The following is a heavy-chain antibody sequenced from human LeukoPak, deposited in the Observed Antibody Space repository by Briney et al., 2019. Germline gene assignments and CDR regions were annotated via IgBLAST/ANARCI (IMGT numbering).Heavy chain of an antibody. CDR1: GFTFSSYA. J-gene: IGHJ6*02. Sequence: PGRSLRLSCAASGFTFSSYAMSWVRQAPGKGLEWVSGISGSAGSTYYADSVKGRFTISRDKSKNTLYLQMNSLRAEDTAVYYCAKGLHGMDVWGQGTTVTVSS. V-gene: IGHV3-23*01. CDR2: ISGSAGST. CDR3: AKGLHGMDV.